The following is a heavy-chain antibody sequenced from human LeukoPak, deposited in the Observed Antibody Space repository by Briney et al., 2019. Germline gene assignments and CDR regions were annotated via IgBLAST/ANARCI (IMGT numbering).Heavy chain of an antibody. CDR2: ISGSGGST. CDR3: ARYLSVPAAASLRYFDY. J-gene: IGHJ4*02. CDR1: GFTFSSYA. V-gene: IGHV3-23*01. Sequence: GGSLRLSCAASGFTFSSYAMSWVRQAPGKGLEWVSAISGSGGSTYYADSVKGRFTISRDNSKNTLYLQMNSLRAEDTAVYYCARYLSVPAAASLRYFDYWGQGTLVTVSS. D-gene: IGHD2-2*01.